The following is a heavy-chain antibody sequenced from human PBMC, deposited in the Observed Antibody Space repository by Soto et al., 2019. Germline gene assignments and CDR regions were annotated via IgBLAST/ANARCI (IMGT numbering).Heavy chain of an antibody. CDR1: GGSISSGGYY. V-gene: IGHV4-31*03. D-gene: IGHD3-22*01. CDR2: IYYSGST. J-gene: IGHJ4*02. CDR3: ARAGTYYYDSSGYSVDY. Sequence: QVQLQESGPGLVKPSQTLSLTCTVSGGSISSGGYYWSWIRQHPGKGLEWIGYIYYSGSTYYNPSLKSRFTISVDTSKNQFSLKLSSVTAADTAVYYCARAGTYYYDSSGYSVDYWGQGTLVTVSS.